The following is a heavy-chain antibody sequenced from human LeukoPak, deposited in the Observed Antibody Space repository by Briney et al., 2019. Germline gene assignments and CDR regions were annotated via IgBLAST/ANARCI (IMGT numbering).Heavy chain of an antibody. Sequence: PAETLSLTCTVSGGSISSYCWSWIRQPPGKGLEWIGYIYYSGSTNYNPSLERRVTISVDTSKTQFSLTLSSVTAAHTALYYCARADFTLDTGGDYYYYGMDVWGQGTTVTVSS. D-gene: IGHD5-18*01. J-gene: IGHJ6*02. V-gene: IGHV4-59*01. CDR2: IYYSGST. CDR3: ARADFTLDTGGDYYYYGMDV. CDR1: GGSISSYC.